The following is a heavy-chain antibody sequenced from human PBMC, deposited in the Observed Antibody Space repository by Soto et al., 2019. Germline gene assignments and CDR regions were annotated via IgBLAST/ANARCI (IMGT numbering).Heavy chain of an antibody. D-gene: IGHD4-17*01. V-gene: IGHV4-59*01. CDR3: ARVGGDDFGDYGGFDY. J-gene: IGHJ4*02. CDR2: IYYSGRT. CDR1: GGSIRDYF. Sequence: SETLSLTCTVSGGSIRDYFCTWIRQPPWKGLEWIGYIYYSGRTNYNPSLKSRVSISVDTSKNHFSLQLRSVTAADAAAYYCARVGGDDFGDYGGFDYWGQGNLVTVSS.